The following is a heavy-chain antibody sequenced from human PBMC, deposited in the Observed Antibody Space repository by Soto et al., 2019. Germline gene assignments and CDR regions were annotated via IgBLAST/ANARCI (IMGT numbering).Heavy chain of an antibody. J-gene: IGHJ5*02. CDR3: ARDSLEWFGESIRTGGNWFDP. Sequence: ASVKVSCKASGYTFTSYAMHWVRQAPGQRLEWMGWINAGNGNTKYSQKFQGRVTITRDTSASTAYMELSSLRSEDTAVYYCARDSLEWFGESIRTGGNWFDPWGQGTLVTVSS. D-gene: IGHD3-10*01. CDR1: GYTFTSYA. CDR2: INAGNGNT. V-gene: IGHV1-3*01.